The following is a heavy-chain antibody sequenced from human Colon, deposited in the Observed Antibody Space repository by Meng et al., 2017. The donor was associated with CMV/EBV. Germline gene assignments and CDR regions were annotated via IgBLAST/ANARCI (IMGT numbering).Heavy chain of an antibody. V-gene: IGHV1-18*01. CDR3: ARNRADGDYNSH. Sequence: ASVKVSCKTSGYSFVSYGVAWVRQAPGQGLEWMGWISGNHANNNNIKYAERFQGRVTLTTDTSTTTAYMELRSLRSDDTGVYYCARNRADGDYNSHWGQGTLVTVSS. J-gene: IGHJ4*01. CDR1: GYSFVSYG. CDR2: ISGNHANNNNI. D-gene: IGHD4-17*01.